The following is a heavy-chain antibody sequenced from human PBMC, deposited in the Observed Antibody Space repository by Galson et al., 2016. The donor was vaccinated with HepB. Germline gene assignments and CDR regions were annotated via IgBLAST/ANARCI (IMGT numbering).Heavy chain of an antibody. D-gene: IGHD2/OR15-2a*01. CDR3: ARQRKYQLISDY. CDR1: GFTFSSYG. V-gene: IGHV3-30-3*01. Sequence: SLRLSCAASGFTFSSYGIHWIRQTPGKGLEWVALISSDGNNKDYADSVRGRFTVSRDNSNDTLYLQMDGLRVEDSGVYYCARQRKYQLISDYWGQGTPVTVSS. J-gene: IGHJ4*02. CDR2: ISSDGNNK.